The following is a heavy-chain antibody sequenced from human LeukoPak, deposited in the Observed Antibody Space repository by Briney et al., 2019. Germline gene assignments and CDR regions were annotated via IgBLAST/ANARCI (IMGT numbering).Heavy chain of an antibody. Sequence: GGSLRLSCAASGFTFSSYWMSWVRQAPGKGLEWVANIKQDGSEKYYLESVKGRFIISRDNAKNSLYLQMNSLRAEDTAVYYCQFGSGSYYNIPDNWFDPWGQGTLVTVSS. J-gene: IGHJ5*02. CDR2: IKQDGSEK. CDR1: GFTFSSYW. D-gene: IGHD3-10*01. CDR3: QFGSGSYYNIPDNWFDP. V-gene: IGHV3-7*01.